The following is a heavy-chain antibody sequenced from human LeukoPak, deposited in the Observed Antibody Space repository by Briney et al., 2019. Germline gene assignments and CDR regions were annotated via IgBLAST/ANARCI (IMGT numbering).Heavy chain of an antibody. CDR1: GFTFTSYA. V-gene: IGHV3-23*01. J-gene: IGHJ2*01. D-gene: IGHD5-24*01. CDR3: AKPRAMATGVGRYFDL. Sequence: GGSLRLSCAASGFTFTSYAMGWIRQAPGKGLEWVSTISGGGENTYYADSVKGRFTISRDNSKNTLYLQMNSLRAEDTATYCAKPRAMATGVGRYFDLWGRGTLVTVSS. CDR2: ISGGGENT.